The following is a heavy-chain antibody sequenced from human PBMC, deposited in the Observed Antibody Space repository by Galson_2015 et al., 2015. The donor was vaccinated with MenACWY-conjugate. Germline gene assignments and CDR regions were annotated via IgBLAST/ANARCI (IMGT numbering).Heavy chain of an antibody. CDR1: GYTFTGYY. V-gene: IGHV1-2*04. D-gene: IGHD3-3*01. J-gene: IGHJ6*02. Sequence: SVKVSCKASGYTFTGYYMHWVRQAPGQGLEWMGWINPNSGGTNYAQKFQGWVTMTRDTSISTAYMELSRLRSDDTAVYYCARAPRMRDYDLYGMDVWGQGTTVTVSS. CDR3: ARAPRMRDYDLYGMDV. CDR2: INPNSGGT.